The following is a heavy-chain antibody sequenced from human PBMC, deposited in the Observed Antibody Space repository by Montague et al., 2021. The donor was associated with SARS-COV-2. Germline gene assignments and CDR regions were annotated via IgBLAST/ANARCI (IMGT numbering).Heavy chain of an antibody. Sequence: SLRLSCAASGFTFSRFSVNWVRQAPGKRLDWFSSISSESAYIVYAESVRGRFTISRDNAQNLLYLQMNSLRAEDTAVYYCARFETSKFYSSGMDVWGQGTTVTVSS. CDR2: ISSESAYI. CDR3: ARFETSKFYSSGMDV. V-gene: IGHV3-21*01. D-gene: IGHD2-15*01. J-gene: IGHJ6*02. CDR1: GFTFSRFS.